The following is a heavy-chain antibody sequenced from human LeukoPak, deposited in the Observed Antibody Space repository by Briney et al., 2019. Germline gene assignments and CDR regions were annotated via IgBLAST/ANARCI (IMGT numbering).Heavy chain of an antibody. J-gene: IGHJ4*02. Sequence: PGGSLRLSCAASGFTFSTYEMNWVRQAPGKGVEWVSYISTSGTTISYADSVKGRFNISRDKAKKSVYMQVNRLRAEDTAVYYCARLSYGLDYWGQGTLVTVSS. CDR2: ISTSGTTI. CDR3: ARLSYGLDY. V-gene: IGHV3-48*03. CDR1: GFTFSTYE. D-gene: IGHD5-18*01.